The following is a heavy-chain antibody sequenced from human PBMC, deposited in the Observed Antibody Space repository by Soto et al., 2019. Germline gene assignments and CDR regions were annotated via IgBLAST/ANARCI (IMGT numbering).Heavy chain of an antibody. J-gene: IGHJ5*02. D-gene: IGHD4-17*01. CDR1: GYSVSKYY. V-gene: IGHV4-4*07. Sequence: AATXSLTCTVSGYSVSKYYLNWIRQPAGKGLEWIGRIHSTRSPNYNPSLKSRVTMSVDTSKKQFSLKLNLTSVTAADTAVYYCERSQAYGDSDNIETWGQGTLVTVSS. CDR2: IHSTRSP. CDR3: ERSQAYGDSDNIET.